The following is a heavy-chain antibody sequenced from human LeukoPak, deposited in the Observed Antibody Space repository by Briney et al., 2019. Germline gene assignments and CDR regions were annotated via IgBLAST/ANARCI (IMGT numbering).Heavy chain of an antibody. J-gene: IGHJ4*02. V-gene: IGHV3-7*01. CDR3: ARDLYDILTGYCPGDY. Sequence: GGSLRLSCAASGFTFSSYWMTWVRQAPGKGLEWVANIKQDGSEKYYVDSVKGRFTISRDNAKNSLYLQMNSLRAEDTAVYYCARDLYDILTGYCPGDYWGQGTLVTVSS. CDR2: IKQDGSEK. CDR1: GFTFSSYW. D-gene: IGHD3-9*01.